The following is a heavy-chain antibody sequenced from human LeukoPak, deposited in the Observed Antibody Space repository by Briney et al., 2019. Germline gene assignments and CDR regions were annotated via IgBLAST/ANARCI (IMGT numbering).Heavy chain of an antibody. V-gene: IGHV4-34*01. Sequence: SETLSLTCAVYGGSFSGCYWSWIRQPPGKGLEWIGEINHSGSTNFNPSLKSRVTISLDTSENQFSLKLSSVTAADTAVYYCARRWPYCSGGSCYWYFDLWGRGTLVTVSS. CDR1: GGSFSGCY. J-gene: IGHJ2*01. CDR3: ARRWPYCSGGSCYWYFDL. CDR2: INHSGST. D-gene: IGHD2-15*01.